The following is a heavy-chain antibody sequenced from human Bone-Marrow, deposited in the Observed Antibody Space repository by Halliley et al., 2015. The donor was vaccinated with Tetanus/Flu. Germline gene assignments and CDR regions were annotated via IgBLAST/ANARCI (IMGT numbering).Heavy chain of an antibody. CDR2: IYDRGNT. CDR1: GGSISSYY. J-gene: IGHJ4*02. V-gene: IGHV4-59*01. CDR3: ARDLGFNDYGEDALDY. Sequence: LRLSCTVSGGSISSYYWSWIRQSPGKGLQWLGYIYDRGNTKYNPSLKSRVSISVDTSKNQVFLSLNSVTAADTAVYYCARDLGFNDYGEDALDYWGQGILVTVSS. D-gene: IGHD4-17*01.